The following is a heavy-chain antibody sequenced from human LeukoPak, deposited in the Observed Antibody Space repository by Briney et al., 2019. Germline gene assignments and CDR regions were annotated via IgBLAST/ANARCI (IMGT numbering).Heavy chain of an antibody. CDR1: GYAFTSYG. CDR2: ISAYNGNT. V-gene: IGHV1-18*01. CDR3: ARSPGDYDFWSGYYTSAVGLYFDY. J-gene: IGHJ4*02. Sequence: ASVKVSCKASGYAFTSYGISWVRQAPGQGLEWMGWISAYNGNTNYAQKLQGRVTMTTDTSTSTAYMELRSLRSDDTAAYYCARSPGDYDFWSGYYTSAVGLYFDYWGQGTLVTVSS. D-gene: IGHD3-3*01.